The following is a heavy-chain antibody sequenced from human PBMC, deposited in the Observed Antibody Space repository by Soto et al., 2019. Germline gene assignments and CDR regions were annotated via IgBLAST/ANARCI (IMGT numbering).Heavy chain of an antibody. D-gene: IGHD1-26*01. CDR1: WDSVSSKDAA. CDR3: ARALAGSYDY. V-gene: IGHV6-1*01. CDR2: TYYRSKWST. J-gene: IGHJ4*02. Sequence: SQTLSLTCAISWDSVSSKDAAWNWIRQSPSRGLEWLGRTYYRSKWSTDYAVSLKGRITVKPDTSKNQFSLQLNSVTPEDTAVYYCARALAGSYDYWGQGTLVTVSS.